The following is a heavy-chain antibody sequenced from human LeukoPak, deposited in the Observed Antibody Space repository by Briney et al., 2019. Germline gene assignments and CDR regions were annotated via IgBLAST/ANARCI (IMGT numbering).Heavy chain of an antibody. CDR3: AKGIYYDSSGTDAFDI. CDR2: IRYDGSNK. V-gene: IGHV3-30*02. CDR1: GFTFSSYG. Sequence: GGSLRLSCAASGFTFSSYGMHWVRQAPGKGLEWVAFIRYDGSNKYYADSVKGRFTISRDNSKNTLYLQMNSLRAEDTAVYYCAKGIYYDSSGTDAFDIWGQGTTVTVSS. D-gene: IGHD3-22*01. J-gene: IGHJ3*02.